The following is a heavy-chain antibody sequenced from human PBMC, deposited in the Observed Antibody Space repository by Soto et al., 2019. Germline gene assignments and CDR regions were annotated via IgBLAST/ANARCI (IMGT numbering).Heavy chain of an antibody. D-gene: IGHD3-10*01. V-gene: IGHV1-18*04. CDR3: ARDRWLPGEGGY. CDR1: GYTFTNYG. J-gene: IGHJ4*02. CDR2: INGYNGNT. Sequence: QVQLVQSGAEVKKPGASVKVSCKASGYTFTNYGISWVRQAPGQGLEWMGWINGYNGNTKYIQKFPDRLTMTTHTPTSTAYMELRSLRSDDTAAYYCARDRWLPGEGGYLGQGTRVTVSS.